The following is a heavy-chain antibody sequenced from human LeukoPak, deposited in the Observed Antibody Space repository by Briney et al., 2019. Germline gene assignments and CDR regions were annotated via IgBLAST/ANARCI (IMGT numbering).Heavy chain of an antibody. D-gene: IGHD3-22*01. J-gene: IGHJ4*02. CDR2: ISYDGSNK. CDR3: ARSSDSSGYYPY. CDR1: GFTFSSYA. V-gene: IGHV3-30*04. Sequence: GRSLRLSCAASGFTFSSYAMHWVRQAPGKGLEWVAVISYDGSNKYYADSVKGRFTISRDNSKNTLYLQMNSLRAEGTAVYYCARSSDSSGYYPYWGQGTLVTVSS.